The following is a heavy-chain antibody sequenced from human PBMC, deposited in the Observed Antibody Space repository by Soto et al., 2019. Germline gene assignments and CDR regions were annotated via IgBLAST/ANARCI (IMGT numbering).Heavy chain of an antibody. CDR2: ISGSGKDT. J-gene: IGHJ6*02. CDR3: ARVHLVRTSSYYCGMDV. V-gene: IGHV3-21*06. CDR1: GFTFSNYR. D-gene: IGHD6-6*01. Sequence: GGSMRLSCATSGFTFSNYRMNWVRQAPGKGLEWVASISGSGKDTFYRDSVKGRFTISRDNAESSLVLQMNSLTVDDTAVYHCARVHLVRTSSYYCGMDVWGPGTTVTVSS.